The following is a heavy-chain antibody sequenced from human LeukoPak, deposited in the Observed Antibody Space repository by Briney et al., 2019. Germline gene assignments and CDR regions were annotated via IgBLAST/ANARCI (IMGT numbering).Heavy chain of an antibody. J-gene: IGHJ5*02. D-gene: IGHD1-7*01. CDR2: IYYSGST. CDR3: ARDRGPTRYNWNYGLDWFDP. V-gene: IGHV4-31*03. CDR1: GGSISSGGYY. Sequence: SQTLSLTCTVSGGSISSGGYYWSWIRQHPGKGLEWIGYIYYSGSTYYNPSLKSRVTISVDTSKNQFSLKLSSVTAADTAVYYCARDRGPTRYNWNYGLDWFDPWGQGTLVTVSS.